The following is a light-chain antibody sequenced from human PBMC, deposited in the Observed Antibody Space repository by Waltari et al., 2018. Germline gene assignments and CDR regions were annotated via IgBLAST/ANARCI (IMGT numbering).Light chain of an antibody. V-gene: IGLV4-69*01. CDR1: SGHSSYD. J-gene: IGLJ2*01. CDR3: QTWDTAVV. Sequence: QVVLTQSPSASASLGASVKLTCTLSSGHSSYDVAWHQQQAEKGPRYLMKLNSDGSHNKGDGGPDRFSGSSSGAERYLTISGLQSEDEADYYCQTWDTAVVFGGGTKLTVL. CDR2: LNSDGSH.